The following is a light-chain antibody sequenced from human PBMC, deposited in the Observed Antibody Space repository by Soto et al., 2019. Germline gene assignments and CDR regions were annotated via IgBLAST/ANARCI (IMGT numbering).Light chain of an antibody. Sequence: EIVLTQSPDTLSLSPGERVILSCRASQSVGKSYLAWYQQKPGQAPRLLIYGASSRATGIPDRFSGYESGTEYTLTISRLEPEDFAVYYCQQYASSPLTFGGGTKVEIK. CDR2: GAS. CDR3: QQYASSPLT. CDR1: QSVGKSY. V-gene: IGKV3-20*01. J-gene: IGKJ4*01.